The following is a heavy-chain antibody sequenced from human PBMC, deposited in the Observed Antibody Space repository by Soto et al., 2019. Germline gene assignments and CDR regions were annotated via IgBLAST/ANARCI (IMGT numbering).Heavy chain of an antibody. Sequence: QVQLMQSGVEVKKPGASVKVSCKGSGYTFTDHGISWVRQAPGQGLEWMGWIIPNNGNTKNAPKFQGRVTMTTDTSTRTAYMELSRLISDDTAVYYCARLSGVVVGDYWGQGPLVTVSS. V-gene: IGHV1-18*01. D-gene: IGHD2-15*01. CDR1: GYTFTDHG. J-gene: IGHJ4*02. CDR2: IIPNNGNT. CDR3: ARLSGVVVGDY.